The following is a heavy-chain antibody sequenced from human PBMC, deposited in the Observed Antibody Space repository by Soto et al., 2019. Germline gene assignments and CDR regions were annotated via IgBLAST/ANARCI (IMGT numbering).Heavy chain of an antibody. CDR1: GVSITGSY. D-gene: IGHD1-26*01. J-gene: IGHJ4*02. CDR3: ASDMPYGAGSLAGCDY. V-gene: IGHV4-59*01. CDR2: VYHSGTT. Sequence: SETLSLTCSVSGVSITGSYWSWIRQPPGKTLEWIGYVYHSGTTTYNPSLKSRVSISVDTSKNQFSLRLTSVIAADTAVYYCASDMPYGAGSLAGCDYWGQGILVTVSS.